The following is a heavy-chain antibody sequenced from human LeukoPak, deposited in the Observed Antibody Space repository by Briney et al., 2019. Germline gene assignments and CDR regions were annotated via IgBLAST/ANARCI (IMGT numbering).Heavy chain of an antibody. CDR2: INHSGST. V-gene: IGHV4-34*01. CDR3: ARERNAGSITIIVVVIGAFDY. CDR1: GGSFSGYY. J-gene: IGHJ4*02. Sequence: SETLSLTCAVYGGSFSGYYWSWIRQPPGKGLEWIGEINHSGSTNYNPSLKSRVTISVDTSKNQFSLQLNSVTPEDTAVYYCARERNAGSITIIVVVIGAFDYWGQGTLVTVSS. D-gene: IGHD3-22*01.